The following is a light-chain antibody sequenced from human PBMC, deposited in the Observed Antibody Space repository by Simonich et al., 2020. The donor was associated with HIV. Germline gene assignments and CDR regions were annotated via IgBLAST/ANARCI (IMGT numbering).Light chain of an antibody. CDR2: WAS. CDR3: QQYYSTPPT. Sequence: DIVMTQSPDSLAVSLGERATIHCKSSQSVLYSANNKNYLAWYQQKTGQPHKLLIYWASTRESGVPDRVSGSGSGTDVTLTISSLQAEDVAVYYCQQYYSTPPTFGQGTKVEIK. V-gene: IGKV4-1*01. CDR1: QSVLYSANNKNY. J-gene: IGKJ1*01.